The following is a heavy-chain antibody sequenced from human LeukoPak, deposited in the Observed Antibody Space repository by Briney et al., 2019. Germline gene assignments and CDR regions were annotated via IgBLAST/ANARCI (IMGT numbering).Heavy chain of an antibody. CDR3: AKGLPLKSRDGYNLGDAFDI. CDR2: ISWNSGSI. CDR1: GFTFDDYA. V-gene: IGHV3-9*01. Sequence: PGRSLRLSCAASGFTFDDYAMHWVRQAPGKGLEWVSGISWNSGSIGYADSVKGRFTISRDNAKNSLYLQMNSLRAEDTALYYCAKGLPLKSRDGYNLGDAFDIWGQGTMVTVSS. J-gene: IGHJ3*02. D-gene: IGHD5-24*01.